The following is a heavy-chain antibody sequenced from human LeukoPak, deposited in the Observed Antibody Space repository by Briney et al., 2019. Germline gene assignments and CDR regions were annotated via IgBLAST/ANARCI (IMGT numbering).Heavy chain of an antibody. Sequence: GGSLRLSCAASGFTFSDYEMNWVRQAPGKGLEWVSYISTRGSTIYYADSVKGRFTISRDNAKNSLYLQMSSLRAEDTAVYYCARDLGPSYSEYDWRGIFDYWGQGTLVTFSS. V-gene: IGHV3-48*03. CDR1: GFTFSDYE. D-gene: IGHD5-12*01. CDR2: ISTRGSTI. CDR3: ARDLGPSYSEYDWRGIFDY. J-gene: IGHJ4*02.